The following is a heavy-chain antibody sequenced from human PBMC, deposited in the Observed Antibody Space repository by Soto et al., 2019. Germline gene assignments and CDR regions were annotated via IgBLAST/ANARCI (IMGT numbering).Heavy chain of an antibody. CDR2: IKTTSDGGTI. V-gene: IGHV3-15*01. Sequence: EVQLVESGGGLVKPGESLRLSCAASGFTFSTAWMTWVRQAPGRGLEWVARIKTTSDGGTIHYAAPVKGRFTISRDDSKGILFLQMNSLKIEDTALYYCIRDPYGSTWGQGTLVTVSS. J-gene: IGHJ5*02. D-gene: IGHD3-10*01. CDR1: GFTFSTAW. CDR3: IRDPYGST.